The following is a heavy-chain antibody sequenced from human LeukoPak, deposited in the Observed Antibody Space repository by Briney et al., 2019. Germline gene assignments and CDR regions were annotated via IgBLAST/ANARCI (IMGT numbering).Heavy chain of an antibody. CDR2: IRIDGGGT. Sequence: GGSLSLSCAASGFDLTTYGMTWVRLGPAQGLEWVSSIRIDGGGTYYENSVKGRFTNSRYNSESTWHLQMSSLRVEDTARYFCARCMVLSQGWCNWFDPWGQGTLVTVSS. CDR1: GFDLTTYG. D-gene: IGHD2-8*01. CDR3: ARCMVLSQGWCNWFDP. V-gene: IGHV3-23*01. J-gene: IGHJ5*02.